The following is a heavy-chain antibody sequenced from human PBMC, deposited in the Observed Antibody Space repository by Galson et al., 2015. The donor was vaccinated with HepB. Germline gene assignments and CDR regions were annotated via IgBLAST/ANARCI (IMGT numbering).Heavy chain of an antibody. Sequence: QSGAEVKKPGESLKISCKGSGYSFTNYWIGWVRQMPGKGLEWMGIIDPGDSNTNYSPSFQGQVSISADKSISTAYVQWSSLKASDTAMYYCARLSGKYDSWSGYYTGPYMDVWGKGTTVTVSS. CDR1: GYSFTNYW. CDR3: ARLSGKYDSWSGYYTGPYMDV. V-gene: IGHV5-51*03. D-gene: IGHD3-3*01. CDR2: IDPGDSNT. J-gene: IGHJ6*03.